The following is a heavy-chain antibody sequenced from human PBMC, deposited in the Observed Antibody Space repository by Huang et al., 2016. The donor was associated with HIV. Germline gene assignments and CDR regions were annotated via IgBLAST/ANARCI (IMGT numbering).Heavy chain of an antibody. CDR3: ARRFRVAATRKWFDP. CDR2: VNDGGDI. Sequence: QVQLQQWGAGLLKPSETLALTCAVYGESLGTYYWAWIRRPPGKGLQWIGEVNDGGDINYNPSLESRVTISVDTSRNQVSLTLTSRTAADTATYYCARRFRVAATRKWFDPWGQGTLVSVSS. J-gene: IGHJ5*02. D-gene: IGHD3-10*01. V-gene: IGHV4-34*01. CDR1: GESLGTYY.